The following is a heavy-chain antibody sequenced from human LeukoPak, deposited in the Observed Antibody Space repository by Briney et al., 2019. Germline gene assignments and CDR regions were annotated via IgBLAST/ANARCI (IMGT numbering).Heavy chain of an antibody. V-gene: IGHV3-21*01. Sequence: GGSLRLSCAASGFTFSSYGMHWVRQAPGKGLEWVSSISSTSRSYIYYADSVKGRFTISRDNAENSLYLQMNSLRAEDTAVYYCARGGDHPTYLFQYMDVWGKGTPVTVSS. CDR1: GFTFSSYG. CDR3: ARGGDHPTYLFQYMDV. J-gene: IGHJ6*03. D-gene: IGHD3-16*01. CDR2: ISSTSRSYI.